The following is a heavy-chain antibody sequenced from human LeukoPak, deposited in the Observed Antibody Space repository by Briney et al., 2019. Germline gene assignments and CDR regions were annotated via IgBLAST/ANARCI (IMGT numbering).Heavy chain of an antibody. CDR3: ARLYYDFWSGYYYYYYYMDV. V-gene: IGHV3-21*01. Sequence: GGSLRLSCAASGFTFSSYGMSWVRQAPGKGLEWVSSISSSSSYIYYADSVKGRFTISRDNAKNSLYLQMNSLRAEDTAVYYCARLYYDFWSGYYYYYYYMDVWGKGTTVTVSS. J-gene: IGHJ6*03. CDR1: GFTFSSYG. CDR2: ISSSSSYI. D-gene: IGHD3-3*01.